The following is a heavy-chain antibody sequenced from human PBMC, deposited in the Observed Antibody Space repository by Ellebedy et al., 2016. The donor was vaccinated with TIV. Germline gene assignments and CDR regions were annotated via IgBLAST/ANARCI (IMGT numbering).Heavy chain of an antibody. V-gene: IGHV4-61*02. D-gene: IGHD4-17*01. J-gene: IGHJ3*02. CDR2: ISPSGST. Sequence: SETLSLXXSVSGGSITNGNYYWSWIRQPAGKGLEWIGLISPSGSTNYNPSLNSRVTMSIDTSKNQLSLQVRSMTAADTAVYYCTRPNGGDYAFDIWGQGTMVTVSS. CDR3: TRPNGGDYAFDI. CDR1: GGSITNGNYY.